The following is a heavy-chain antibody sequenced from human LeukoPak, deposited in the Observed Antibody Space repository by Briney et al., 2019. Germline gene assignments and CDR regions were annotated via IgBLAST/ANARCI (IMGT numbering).Heavy chain of an antibody. D-gene: IGHD3-22*01. CDR1: GGSFSGYY. Sequence: SETLSLTCAVYGGSFSGYYWSWIRNPPGKGLEWIGEINHSGSTNYNPSLNSRVTISVDTSKHQFSLKLSSAPAPDTAVYYCARGIPPHYYDSSGYYYYSYYMDVWGKGTTVTVSS. CDR3: ARGIPPHYYDSSGYYYYSYYMDV. V-gene: IGHV4-34*01. J-gene: IGHJ6*03. CDR2: INHSGST.